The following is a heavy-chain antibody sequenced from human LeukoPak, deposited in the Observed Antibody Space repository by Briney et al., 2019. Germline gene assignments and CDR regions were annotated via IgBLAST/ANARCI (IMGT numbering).Heavy chain of an antibody. Sequence: GGSLRLSCAASGFTFSSYATHWVRQAPGKGLEWVAVISHDGSNKYYADSVKGRFTISRDNSKNTLYLQMNSLRAEDTAVYYCARSENLGFSYFDYWGQGTLVTVSS. CDR1: GFTFSSYA. CDR2: ISHDGSNK. CDR3: ARSENLGFSYFDY. J-gene: IGHJ4*02. V-gene: IGHV3-30*04.